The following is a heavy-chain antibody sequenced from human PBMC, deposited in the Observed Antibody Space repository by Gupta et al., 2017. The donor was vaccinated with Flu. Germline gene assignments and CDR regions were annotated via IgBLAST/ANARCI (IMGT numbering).Heavy chain of an antibody. CDR1: GYRFINYC. CDR3: ARDVEPVTTRSTHYYFDC. Sequence: QVQLVQSGAEAKKPVASVTVSCKASGYRFINYCLPWVRHAPGQVLEWMGIINPDNGATNYAQTFQGRDTMTRDTTTSTVYRELSSLTSEDTDVYYCARDVEPVTTRSTHYYFDCWGQGALVTVSS. V-gene: IGHV1-46*01. CDR2: INPDNGAT. D-gene: IGHD4-17*01. J-gene: IGHJ4*02.